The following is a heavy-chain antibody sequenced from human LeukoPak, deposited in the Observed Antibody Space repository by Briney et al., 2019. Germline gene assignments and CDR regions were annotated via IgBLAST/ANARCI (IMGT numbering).Heavy chain of an antibody. CDR1: GYTFTGYY. CDR3: ARDLLGRYGGNSYGY. V-gene: IGHV1-2*02. J-gene: IGHJ4*02. Sequence: ASVKVSCKASGYTFTGYYMHWVRQAPGQGLEWMGWINPNSGGTNYAQKFRGRVTMTRDTSISTAYMELSRLRSDDTAVYYCARDLLGRYGGNSYGYWGQGTLVTVSS. CDR2: INPNSGGT. D-gene: IGHD4-23*01.